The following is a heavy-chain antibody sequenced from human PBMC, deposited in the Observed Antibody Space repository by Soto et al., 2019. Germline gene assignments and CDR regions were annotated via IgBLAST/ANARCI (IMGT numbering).Heavy chain of an antibody. D-gene: IGHD4-17*01. CDR2: IYSTGNT. CDR1: GDSIRSSSY. J-gene: IGHJ4*02. CDR3: ARLGYGDSGLDS. Sequence: SETLSLTCTVSGDSIRSSSYWGWIRQPPGKGLEWIGSIYSTGNTYYNPSLNSQVTISVDMTKNQFSLNVSSVTAADKAVYYCARLGYGDSGLDSWGQGILVTVSS. V-gene: IGHV4-39*01.